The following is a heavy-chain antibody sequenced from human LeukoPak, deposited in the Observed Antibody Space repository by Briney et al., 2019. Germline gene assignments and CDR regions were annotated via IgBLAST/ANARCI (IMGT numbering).Heavy chain of an antibody. CDR3: ARGPRNMNSYYYYMDV. V-gene: IGHV4-34*01. J-gene: IGHJ6*03. CDR1: GGSFSGYY. D-gene: IGHD1-14*01. Sequence: SETLSLTCGVDGGSFSGYYWSWIRQPPGKGLEWIGEINRSGSTNYNPSLKSRVTISLDTSKNQFSLKLSSVTAADTAVYYCARGPRNMNSYYYYMDVWGKGTTVTVSS. CDR2: INRSGST.